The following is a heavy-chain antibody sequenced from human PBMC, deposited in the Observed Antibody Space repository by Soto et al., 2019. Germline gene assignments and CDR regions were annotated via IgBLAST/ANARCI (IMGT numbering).Heavy chain of an antibody. CDR2: ITSSNSYI. Sequence: GGSLRLSCAASGFTFSSYSMNWVRQAPGKGLEWVSSITSSNSYIYQADSVKGRFTISRDNAKNSLSLQMNSLRAEDTAVYYWARVGFGSGWQPLYGMDVWGQGTTVTVSS. J-gene: IGHJ6*02. CDR1: GFTFSSYS. V-gene: IGHV3-21*01. D-gene: IGHD6-19*01. CDR3: ARVGFGSGWQPLYGMDV.